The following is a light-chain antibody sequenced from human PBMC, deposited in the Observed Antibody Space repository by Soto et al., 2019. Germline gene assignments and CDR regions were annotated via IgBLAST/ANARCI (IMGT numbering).Light chain of an antibody. Sequence: EIVLTQSPATLSLSRGEGATLSCRASQSINTYLAWYQLKPGQAPRLLIYGASNRATGIHDRFSGSGSATDFTLTISRLEPEDFAVYYCQQYGSSCTFGQGTKVDIK. CDR1: QSINTY. J-gene: IGKJ1*01. CDR3: QQYGSSCT. V-gene: IGKV3-20*01. CDR2: GAS.